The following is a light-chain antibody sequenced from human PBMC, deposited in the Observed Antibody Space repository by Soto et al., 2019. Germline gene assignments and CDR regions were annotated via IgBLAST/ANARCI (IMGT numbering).Light chain of an antibody. Sequence: SYELTQPPSVSVSPGQTASITCSGPKLGDKFASWYQQRPGQSPVLVMSQDNKRPSGIPERFSGSNSGNTATLTISGTQAVDEADYYCQAGDSGTYVFGPGTTVTVL. CDR1: KLGDKF. CDR2: QDN. V-gene: IGLV3-1*01. J-gene: IGLJ1*01. CDR3: QAGDSGTYV.